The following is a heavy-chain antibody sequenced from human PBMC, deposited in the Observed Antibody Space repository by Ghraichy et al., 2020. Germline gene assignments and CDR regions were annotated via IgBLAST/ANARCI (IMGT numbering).Heavy chain of an antibody. CDR1: DGSITNYY. V-gene: IGHV4-59*01. J-gene: IGHJ4*02. D-gene: IGHD2/OR15-2a*01. Sequence: SETLSLTCTVSDGSITNYYWSWVRQPPGKGLEWIGYVHYRGSTNYNPSLKSRVAMSVEPSKNRFSLRLSSATAADTAVYYCASGTTNFDYWGQGALVTVSS. CDR2: VHYRGST. CDR3: ASGTTNFDY.